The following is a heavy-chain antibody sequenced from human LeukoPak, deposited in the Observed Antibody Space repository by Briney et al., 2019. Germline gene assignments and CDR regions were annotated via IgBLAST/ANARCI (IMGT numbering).Heavy chain of an antibody. CDR2: MSWNGGST. CDR3: AREDYGSGGPSGY. V-gene: IGHV3-20*04. Sequence: PGGSLRLSCAASGFTFDDYSMSWVRQARGKGLEWVYGMSWNGGSTGYADSVKGRFTISRDNAKNSLYLQMNSLRAEDTALYYCAREDYGSGGPSGYWGQGTLVTVSS. J-gene: IGHJ4*02. D-gene: IGHD3-10*01. CDR1: GFTFDDYS.